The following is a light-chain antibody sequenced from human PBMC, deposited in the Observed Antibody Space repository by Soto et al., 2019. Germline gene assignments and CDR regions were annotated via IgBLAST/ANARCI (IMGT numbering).Light chain of an antibody. CDR1: QSISSW. CDR3: QQYNSYSGT. J-gene: IGKJ1*01. V-gene: IGKV1-5*01. CDR2: DAS. Sequence: DVRVYQSPATLSASVGDRVTITCRASQSISSWLAWYQQKPGKAPKLLIYDASSLESGVPSRFSGSGSGTEFTLTISSLQPDDFATYYCQQYNSYSGTFGQGTKVDIK.